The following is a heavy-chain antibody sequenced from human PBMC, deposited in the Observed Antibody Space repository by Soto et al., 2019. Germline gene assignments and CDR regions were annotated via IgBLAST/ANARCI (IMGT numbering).Heavy chain of an antibody. CDR2: ISSSGGST. Sequence: EVQLLESGGDLIQPGGSLRLSCAVSGFTFSSYAMSWVRQAPGKGLGWVSAISSSGGSTFYADSVKGRFTISRDNSRNTLYLQMNSLRAEDTAIYYCAKYQPMTQPRPYFDYWGQGTLVTVSS. D-gene: IGHD3-22*01. V-gene: IGHV3-23*01. J-gene: IGHJ4*02. CDR3: AKYQPMTQPRPYFDY. CDR1: GFTFSSYA.